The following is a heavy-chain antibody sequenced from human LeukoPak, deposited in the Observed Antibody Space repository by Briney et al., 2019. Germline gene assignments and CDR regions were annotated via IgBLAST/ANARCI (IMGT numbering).Heavy chain of an antibody. J-gene: IGHJ6*02. Sequence: APVKVSCKASGYTFTSYGISWVRQAPGQGLEWMGWTSAYNGNTNYAQKLQGRVTMTTDTSTSTAYMELRSLRSDDTAVYYCARGHYDFWSGYPYYYYYGMDVWGQGTTVTVSS. CDR3: ARGHYDFWSGYPYYYYYGMDV. CDR1: GYTFTSYG. V-gene: IGHV1-18*01. D-gene: IGHD3-3*01. CDR2: TSAYNGNT.